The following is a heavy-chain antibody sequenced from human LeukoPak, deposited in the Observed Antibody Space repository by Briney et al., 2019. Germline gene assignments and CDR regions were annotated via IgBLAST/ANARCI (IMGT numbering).Heavy chain of an antibody. J-gene: IGHJ4*02. V-gene: IGHV3-21*01. CDR1: GFTFSSYS. D-gene: IGHD2-15*01. CDR2: ISSSSSSI. Sequence: PGGSLRLSCAASGFTFSSYSMNWVRQAPGKGLEWVSCISSSSSSIYYGDSVKGRFTISRDNAKNLLYLQMNSLRAEDTAVYYCARDQGTPGPSYFDSWGQGTLVTVSS. CDR3: ARDQGTPGPSYFDS.